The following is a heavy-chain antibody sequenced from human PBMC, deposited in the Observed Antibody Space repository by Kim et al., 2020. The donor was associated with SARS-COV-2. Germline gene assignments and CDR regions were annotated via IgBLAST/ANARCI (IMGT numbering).Heavy chain of an antibody. CDR3: ARRYQLLGFDP. J-gene: IGHJ5*02. D-gene: IGHD2-2*01. V-gene: IGHV4-34*01. CDR2: T. Sequence: TTYNPSLKSRVTISVDTSKTQFSLKLSSGTAADTAVYYCARRYQLLGFDPWGQRTLVTVSS.